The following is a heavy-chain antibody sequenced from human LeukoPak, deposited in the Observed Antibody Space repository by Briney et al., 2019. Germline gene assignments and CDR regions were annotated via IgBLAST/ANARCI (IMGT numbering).Heavy chain of an antibody. J-gene: IGHJ4*02. CDR2: IKADESET. CDR1: GFTFSTSW. V-gene: IGHV3-7*04. D-gene: IGHD2-21*02. Sequence: GGSLRLSCEASGFTFSTSWMSWVRQAPGKGLEWVAHIKADESETYYLDSVRGRFTISRDNAKDSLYLQMNSLRTEDTAVYYCSRFLVVVTSNPFDYWGQGTLVTVSS. CDR3: SRFLVVVTSNPFDY.